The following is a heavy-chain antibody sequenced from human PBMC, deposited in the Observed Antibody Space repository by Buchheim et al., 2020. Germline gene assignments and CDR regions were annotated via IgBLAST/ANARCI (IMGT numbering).Heavy chain of an antibody. CDR1: GGTFSSYA. CDR3: ARDLQSIAARPPYSYDPTLYYYGMDV. J-gene: IGHJ6*02. D-gene: IGHD6-6*01. CDR2: IIPIFGTA. V-gene: IGHV1-69*01. Sequence: QVQLVQSGAEVKKPGSSVKVSCKASGGTFSSYAISWVRQAPGQGLEWMGGIIPIFGTANYAQKFQGRVTITADESTSTAYMELSSLRSEDTAVYYCARDLQSIAARPPYSYDPTLYYYGMDVWGQGTT.